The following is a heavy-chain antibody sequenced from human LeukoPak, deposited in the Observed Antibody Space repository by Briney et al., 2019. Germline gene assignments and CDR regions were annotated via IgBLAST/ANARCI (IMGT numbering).Heavy chain of an antibody. CDR3: ARGGRFYYGSGSYLYYYYMDV. CDR2: INPNNGDT. CDR1: GGTFSSYA. V-gene: IGHV1-2*02. D-gene: IGHD3-10*01. Sequence: PWASVKVSCKASGGTFSSYAISWVRQAPGQGLEWMGWINPNNGDTNYAQKFQGRVTMTRDTSISTAYMELSRLRSDDTAVYYCARGGRFYYGSGSYLYYYYMDVWGKGTTVTVSS. J-gene: IGHJ6*03.